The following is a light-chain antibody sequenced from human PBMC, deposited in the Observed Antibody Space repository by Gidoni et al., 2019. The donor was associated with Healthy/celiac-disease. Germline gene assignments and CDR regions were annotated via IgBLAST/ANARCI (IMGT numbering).Light chain of an antibody. J-gene: IGKJ1*01. CDR2: AAP. Sequence: DIQMTQPPSSLSAPVADRVTITSRASQSISSYLNWYQQKPGKAPKILIYAAPSLQRRVPSRFSGSVSGTDFTLTISSLQPEDFATYYCQQSYSTPPTFGQGTKVEIK. CDR3: QQSYSTPPT. CDR1: QSISSY. V-gene: IGKV1-39*01.